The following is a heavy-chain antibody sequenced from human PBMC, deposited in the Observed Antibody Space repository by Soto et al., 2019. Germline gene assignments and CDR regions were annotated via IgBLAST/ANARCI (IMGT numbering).Heavy chain of an antibody. J-gene: IGHJ5*02. CDR1: GYSFTTYW. V-gene: IGHV5-10-1*01. CDR2: TDPRDSYT. D-gene: IGHD1-7*01. Sequence: SGESLKISCEASGYSFTTYWISWVRQMPGKGLEWMGATDPRDSYTKYSPSFQGHVTISVDKSISTAYLQWNSLKASDTAIYYCAREKSDLELFNWLDPWGQGTLVTVSS. CDR3: AREKSDLELFNWLDP.